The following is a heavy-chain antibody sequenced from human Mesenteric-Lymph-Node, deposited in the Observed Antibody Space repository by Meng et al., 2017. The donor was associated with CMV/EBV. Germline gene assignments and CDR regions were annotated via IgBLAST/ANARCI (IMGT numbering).Heavy chain of an antibody. CDR2: INGRGKNI. D-gene: IGHD6-13*01. CDR3: ARDKSEGSWGDGYFDL. J-gene: IGHJ2*01. CDR1: GFTFSTYW. V-gene: IGHV3-48*04. Sequence: GGSLKISCAASGFTFSTYWMSWVRQAPGKGLEWISHINGRGKNIMYSDSVKGRFTISRDNAKNSLYLQMNSLRAEDTALYYCARDKSEGSWGDGYFDLWGRGTLVTVSS.